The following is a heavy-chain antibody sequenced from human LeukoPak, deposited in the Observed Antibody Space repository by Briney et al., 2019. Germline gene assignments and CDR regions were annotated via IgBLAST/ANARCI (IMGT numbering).Heavy chain of an antibody. CDR1: GGSISGFY. CDR2: IYPSGGT. D-gene: IGHD4-17*01. Sequence: ESSETLSLTCTVSGGSISGFYWSWIRQPAGKGLEWIGRIYPSGGTNYNPSLKSRVTMSTDTSKIQFSLKLRSVTAADTAVYYCAREYGDLDYWGQGTLVTVSS. V-gene: IGHV4-4*07. J-gene: IGHJ4*02. CDR3: AREYGDLDY.